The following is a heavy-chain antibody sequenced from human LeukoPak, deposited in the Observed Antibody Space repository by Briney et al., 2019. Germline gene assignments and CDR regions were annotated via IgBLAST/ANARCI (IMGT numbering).Heavy chain of an antibody. CDR3: ARDNAENDAFDI. J-gene: IGHJ3*02. CDR2: VYNSGST. CDR1: GGSTTGYY. V-gene: IGHV4-4*08. Sequence: SETLSLTCTVSGGSTTGYYWSWIRQPPAKGLEWIAYVYNSGSTNYNPSLKSRVTISVDTSKNQFSLKLNSVTAADTAVYYCARDNAENDAFDIWGQGTMVTVSS.